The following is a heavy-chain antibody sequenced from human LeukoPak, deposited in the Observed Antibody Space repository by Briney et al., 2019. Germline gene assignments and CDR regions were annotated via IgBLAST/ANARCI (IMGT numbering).Heavy chain of an antibody. V-gene: IGHV4-34*01. CDR1: GGSLSGFY. J-gene: IGHJ6*02. CDR3: ARHDSYGINNGFGV. CDR2: INHSGST. D-gene: IGHD3-10*01. Sequence: SETLSLTCAVDGGSLSGFYWSWIRQPPGKGLEWIGEINHSGSTNYYPSLKSRVTISVDTSKNQFSLKLSSVTAAGSAVYFCARHDSYGINNGFGVWGQGTTVTVSS.